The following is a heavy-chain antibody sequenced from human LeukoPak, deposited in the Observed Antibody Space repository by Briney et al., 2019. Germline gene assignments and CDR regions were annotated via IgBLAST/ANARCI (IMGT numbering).Heavy chain of an antibody. CDR1: GGSINSNSFY. Sequence: SETLSLTCTVSGGSINSNSFYWGWARQPPGKGLEWIGIGSLSYSGSTYYSPSLKSRITISVDMAKSQSSLKLSSVTAADTAVYYCASNLRFLEWLPDSWGQGTLVTVSS. J-gene: IGHJ4*02. CDR2: LSYSGST. CDR3: ASNLRFLEWLPDS. V-gene: IGHV4-39*01. D-gene: IGHD3-3*01.